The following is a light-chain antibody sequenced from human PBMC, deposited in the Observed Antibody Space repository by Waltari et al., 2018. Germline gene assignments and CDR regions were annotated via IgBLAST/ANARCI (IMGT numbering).Light chain of an antibody. Sequence: DIQMTQSPSSLSASIGDRVIIPCQASQGIRKFFSWVQQKPGNAPKVLISDASNLETGVPSRFSGSGFGKYFTFTINSLQPEDIGTYYCQQYESLPLSFGGGTKVEVK. CDR3: QQYESLPLS. CDR2: DAS. V-gene: IGKV1-33*01. CDR1: QGIRKF. J-gene: IGKJ4*01.